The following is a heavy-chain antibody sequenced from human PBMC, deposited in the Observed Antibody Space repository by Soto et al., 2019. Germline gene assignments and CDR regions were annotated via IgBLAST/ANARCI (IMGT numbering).Heavy chain of an antibody. J-gene: IGHJ3*01. CDR2: IYPGDSDT. CDR1: GYSFAGYW. CDR3: ARLPGVRGVFDGFNV. Sequence: GESLKISCKGSGYSFAGYWIGSVRQMPGKGLDWMGFIYPGDSDTRYSSSFHGQVTISADKSISTAYLQWSSLEASDTAMYFCARLPGVRGVFDGFNVWGQGTMVTVSS. D-gene: IGHD3-10*01. V-gene: IGHV5-51*01.